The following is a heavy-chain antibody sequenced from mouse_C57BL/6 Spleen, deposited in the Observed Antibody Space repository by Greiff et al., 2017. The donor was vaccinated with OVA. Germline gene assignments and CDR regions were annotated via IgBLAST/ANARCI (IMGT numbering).Heavy chain of an antibody. J-gene: IGHJ4*01. CDR1: GYTFTDYN. D-gene: IGHD2-4*01. CDR2: INPNNGGT. CDR3: APYDYDGGYYAMDY. V-gene: IGHV1-22*01. Sequence: EVQLQESGPELVKPGASVKMSCKASGYTFTDYNMHWVKQSHGKSLEWIGYINPNNGGTSYNQKFKGKATLTVNKSSSTAYMELRSLTSEDSAVYYCAPYDYDGGYYAMDYWGQGTSVTVSS.